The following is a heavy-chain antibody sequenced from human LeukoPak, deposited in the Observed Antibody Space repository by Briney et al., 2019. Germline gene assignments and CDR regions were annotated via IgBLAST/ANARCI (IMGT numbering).Heavy chain of an antibody. V-gene: IGHV4-30-2*01. J-gene: IGHJ3*02. Sequence: SETLSLTCTVSGGSISSGGYYWSWIRQPPGKGLEWIGYIYHSGSTYYNPSLKSRVTISVDTSKNQFSLKLSSVTAADTAVYYCGRSEDAFDIWGQGTMVTVSS. CDR1: GGSISSGGYY. CDR3: GRSEDAFDI. CDR2: IYHSGST.